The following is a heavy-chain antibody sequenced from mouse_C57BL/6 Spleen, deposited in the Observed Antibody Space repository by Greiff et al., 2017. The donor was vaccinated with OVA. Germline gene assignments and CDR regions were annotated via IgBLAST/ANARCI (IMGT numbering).Heavy chain of an antibody. V-gene: IGHV1-64*01. J-gene: IGHJ4*01. Sequence: VQLQQPGAELVKPGASVKLSCKASGYTFTSYWMHWVKQRPGQGLAWIGMIHPNSGSTNYNEKFKSKATLTVDKSSSTAYMQLSSLTSEDSAVYYCARSDDYDAMDYWGQGTSVTVSS. CDR2: IHPNSGST. CDR3: ARSDDYDAMDY. CDR1: GYTFTSYW.